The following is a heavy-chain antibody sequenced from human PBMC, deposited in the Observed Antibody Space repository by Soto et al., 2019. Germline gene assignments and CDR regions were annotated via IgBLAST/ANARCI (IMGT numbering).Heavy chain of an antibody. CDR1: GVTLSNFG. CDR2: ISDRGGIT. J-gene: IGHJ6*02. D-gene: IGHD3-16*01. V-gene: IGHV3-23*01. CDR3: ATRGGPTAYYYAMDV. Sequence: GWSLRLSCRVSGVTLSNFGMTWVRKAPGKGLEWVSGISDRGGITYYADSVRGRFTISRDNSKSTLFLQMNSLAVEETAVYYCATRGGPTAYYYAMDVWGQGTTVTGSS.